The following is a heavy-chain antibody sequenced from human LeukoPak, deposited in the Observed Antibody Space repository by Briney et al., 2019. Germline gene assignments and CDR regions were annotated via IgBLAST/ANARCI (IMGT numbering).Heavy chain of an antibody. CDR2: INTDEDET. V-gene: IGHV1-18*01. D-gene: IGHD1-26*01. CDR1: GYIFGSYG. CDR3: ARSLAATSGFDI. Sequence: ASVKDSCKASGYIFGSYGIAWVRQAPGQGFEWLGWINTDEDETAYSDKFQGRVSMTTDTPTTTATMELRGLASDDTAVYYCARSLAATSGFDIWGQGTWVTVS. J-gene: IGHJ3*02.